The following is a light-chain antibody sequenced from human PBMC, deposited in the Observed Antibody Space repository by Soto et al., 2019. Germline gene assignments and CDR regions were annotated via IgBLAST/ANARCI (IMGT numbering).Light chain of an antibody. V-gene: IGKV1-12*01. CDR2: ATS. Sequence: DIQMTQSPPSVSASVGDRVTITCRASQAINNWLAWYQQKPEHAPKLLIYATSTSQTGVPSRFRDSGSGTDFTHTITSLQPEDFASYYCQQANSFPLTFGGGTKVEFK. CDR1: QAINNW. J-gene: IGKJ4*01. CDR3: QQANSFPLT.